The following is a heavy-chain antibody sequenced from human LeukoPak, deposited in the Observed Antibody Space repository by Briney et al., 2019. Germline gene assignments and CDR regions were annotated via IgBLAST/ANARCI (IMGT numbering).Heavy chain of an antibody. CDR2: IYYSGST. CDR3: ARQWSSASPTSWFDP. D-gene: IGHD6-6*01. J-gene: IGHJ5*02. CDR1: GGSISSSRYY. Sequence: SETLSLTCTVSGGSISSSRYYWGWIRQPPGKGLEWIGSIYYSGSTYYNPSLKSRVTISVDTSKNQFSLKLSSVTAADTAVYYCARQWSSASPTSWFDPWGQGTLVTVSS. V-gene: IGHV4-39*01.